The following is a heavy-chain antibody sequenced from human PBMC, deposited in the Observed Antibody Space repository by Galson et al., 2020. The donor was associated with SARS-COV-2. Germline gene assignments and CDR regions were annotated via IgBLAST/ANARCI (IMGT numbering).Heavy chain of an antibody. CDR3: ARAMITRGLFGGPNWFDP. V-gene: IGHV4-31*03. CDR1: GGSLTSVSLTSGGYH. D-gene: IGHD3-10*02. Sequence: ETSETLSLTCTVSGGSLTSVSLTSGGYHWSWIRQLPGKGLEYMGRIYYNGNTYYESSLKSRLYISVDKSKNQFFLKLTSVTAADTGVYYCARAMITRGLFGGPNWFDPWGRGTLVTVSS. CDR2: IYYNGNT. J-gene: IGHJ5*02.